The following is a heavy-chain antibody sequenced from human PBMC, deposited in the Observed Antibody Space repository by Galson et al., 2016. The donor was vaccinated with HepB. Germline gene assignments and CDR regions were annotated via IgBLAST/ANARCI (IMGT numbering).Heavy chain of an antibody. J-gene: IGHJ4*02. V-gene: IGHV3-53*01. CDR3: AKNLDSGWHFPLDY. CDR1: GFNVRSNY. Sequence: SLRLSCAGSGFNVRSNYMNWVRQAPGKGLEWVSVIYSGGATSYAGSVKGRFTMSRDTSNNTVFLQMNSLRTEDTAVYYCAKNLDSGWHFPLDYWGQGILVTVSS. D-gene: IGHD3-22*01. CDR2: IYSGGAT.